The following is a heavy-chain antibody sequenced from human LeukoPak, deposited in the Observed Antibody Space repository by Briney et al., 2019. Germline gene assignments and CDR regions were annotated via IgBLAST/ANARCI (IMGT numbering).Heavy chain of an antibody. V-gene: IGHV4-59*01. CDR2: IYYSGST. CDR3: AREGSSGPGAFDI. J-gene: IGHJ3*02. Sequence: IRQPPXXXREXIGYIYYSGSTNYNPSLKSRVTISVDTSKNQFSLKLSSVTAADTAVYYCAREGSSGPGAFDIWGQGTMVTVSS. D-gene: IGHD3-22*01.